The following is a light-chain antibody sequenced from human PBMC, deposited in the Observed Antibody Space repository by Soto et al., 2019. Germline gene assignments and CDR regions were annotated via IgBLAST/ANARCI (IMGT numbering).Light chain of an antibody. V-gene: IGLV2-14*03. CDR3: TSWTTSTTMI. Sequence: QSALTQPASVSGSPGQSITISCTGTSSDIGAYNFVSWYQQHPGKAPKLMLYDVNIRPSGVSNRFSGSKSGNTASLTISGLQAADEADYYCTSWTTSTTMIFGGGTQLTVL. J-gene: IGLJ2*01. CDR2: DVN. CDR1: SSDIGAYNF.